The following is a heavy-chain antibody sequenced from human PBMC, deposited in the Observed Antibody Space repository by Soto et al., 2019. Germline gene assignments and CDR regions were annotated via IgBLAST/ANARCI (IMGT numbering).Heavy chain of an antibody. V-gene: IGHV1-2*04. CDR2: INPNSGGT. Sequence: QVQLVQSGAEVKKPGASVKVSCKASGCTFTGYYMHWVRQAPGQGLEWMGWINPNSGGTNYAQKFQGWVTMTRDTSISTAYMELSRLRSDDTAVHYSARRTVVTRGGYYGMDVWGQGTTVTVSS. J-gene: IGHJ6*02. CDR1: GCTFTGYY. CDR3: ARRTVVTRGGYYGMDV. D-gene: IGHD2-21*02.